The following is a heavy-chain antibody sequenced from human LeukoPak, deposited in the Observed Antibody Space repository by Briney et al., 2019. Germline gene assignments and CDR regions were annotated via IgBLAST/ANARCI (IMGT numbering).Heavy chain of an antibody. CDR1: GGSFSGYY. CDR3: ARGRTVGAYNWFDP. Sequence: SETLSLTCAVYGGSFSGYYWSWIRQSPGKGLEWIGEINHSGSTNYNPSLKSRVTISVDTSKNNFSLRVSSVTAADTAVYYCARGRTVGAYNWFDPWGQGTLVTVSS. CDR2: INHSGST. J-gene: IGHJ5*02. V-gene: IGHV4-34*01. D-gene: IGHD1-26*01.